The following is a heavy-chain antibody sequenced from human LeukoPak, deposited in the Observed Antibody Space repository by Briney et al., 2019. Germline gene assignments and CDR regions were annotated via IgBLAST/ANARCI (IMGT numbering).Heavy chain of an antibody. CDR2: IHHRGTT. CDR1: GASISNINW. D-gene: IGHD6-19*01. CDR3: ASQYSRGWYGQALDY. J-gene: IGHJ4*02. V-gene: IGHV4-4*02. Sequence: SETLSLTCAVSGASISNINWWSWVRQSPGKGLEWIGEIHHRGTTNYNPSLKGRVSMSVDKSKNQFSLKVRSVTAADTAVYYCASQYSRGWYGQALDYWGQGTLITVSS.